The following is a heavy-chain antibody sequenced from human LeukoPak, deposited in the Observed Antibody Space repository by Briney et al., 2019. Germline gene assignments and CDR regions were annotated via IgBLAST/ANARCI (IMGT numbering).Heavy chain of an antibody. J-gene: IGHJ3*02. CDR1: GFTFNNAW. CDR3: TTEGYTYGYHGIDS. Sequence: PGGSLRLSCEASGFTFNNAWMSWVRQALGKGLEWVGRIKKKTNGGTTDYTAPVKGRFTISRDDSKNTLYLQMNSLKTEDTAVYYCTTEGYTYGYHGIDSWGQGTMVTVSS. CDR2: IKKKTNGGTT. D-gene: IGHD5-18*01. V-gene: IGHV3-15*01.